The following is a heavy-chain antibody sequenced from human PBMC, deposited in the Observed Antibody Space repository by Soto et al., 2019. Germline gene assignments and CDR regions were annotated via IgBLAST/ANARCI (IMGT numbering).Heavy chain of an antibody. CDR3: ARDLGYIDY. V-gene: IGHV3-48*01. CDR2: ISSSSSTI. CDR1: GFTFSTYS. Sequence: PGGSLRLSCAASGFTFSTYSMNWVRQAPGKGLEWVSYISSSSSTIYYADSVKGRFTISRDNAKNSLYLQMNSLRAEDTAVYYYARDLGYIDYWGQGTLVTVSS. J-gene: IGHJ4*02. D-gene: IGHD2-2*02.